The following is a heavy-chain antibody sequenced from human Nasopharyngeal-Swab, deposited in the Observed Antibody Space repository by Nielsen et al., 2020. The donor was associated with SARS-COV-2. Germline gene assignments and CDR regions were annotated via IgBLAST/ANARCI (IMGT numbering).Heavy chain of an antibody. CDR1: GFTFSSYW. V-gene: IGHV3-7*03. CDR3: ARDGATIFGVVIKKRTYYYDYDMDV. CDR2: IKQDGSEK. J-gene: IGHJ6*02. Sequence: GGSLRLSCAASGFTFSSYWMSWVRQAPGKGLEWVANIKQDGSEKYYVDSVKGRFTISRDNAKNSLYLQMNSLRAEDTAVYYCARDGATIFGVVIKKRTYYYDYDMDVWGQGTTGTVSS. D-gene: IGHD3-3*01.